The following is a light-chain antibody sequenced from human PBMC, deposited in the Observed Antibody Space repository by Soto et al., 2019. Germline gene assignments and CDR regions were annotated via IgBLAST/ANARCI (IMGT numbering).Light chain of an antibody. V-gene: IGKV3-20*01. CDR1: QSVSSNY. Sequence: EIVLTQSPGTLSVSPGERVTLSCRASQSVSSNYLAWYQQRPGQAPRLLIFGASYRATGIPDRFSGSGSGTDFTLTISRLEPEDFAVYYCQQYSNSPPEFTFGPVTIVDSK. J-gene: IGKJ3*01. CDR2: GAS. CDR3: QQYSNSPPEFT.